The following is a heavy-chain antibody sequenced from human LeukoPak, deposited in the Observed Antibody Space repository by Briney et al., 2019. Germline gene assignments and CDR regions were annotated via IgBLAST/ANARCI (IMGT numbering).Heavy chain of an antibody. Sequence: SETLSLTCAVYGGSFSGYYWSWIRQPPGKGLEWIGEINHSGSTNYNPSLKSRVTISVDTSKNQFSLKLSSVTAADTAVYYCARESIAAAGTDYWGQGTLVTVSS. J-gene: IGHJ4*02. CDR3: ARESIAAAGTDY. CDR1: GGSFSGYY. CDR2: INHSGST. D-gene: IGHD6-13*01. V-gene: IGHV4-34*01.